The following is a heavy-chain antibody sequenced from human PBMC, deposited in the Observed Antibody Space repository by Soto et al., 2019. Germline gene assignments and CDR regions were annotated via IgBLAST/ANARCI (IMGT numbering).Heavy chain of an antibody. CDR3: ARVGDFVGYCSSTSCSEFDY. Sequence: QVQLVQSGAEVKKPGASVKVSCKASGYTFTSYGISWVRQAPGQGLEWMGWISAYNGNTNYAQKRQGRVTMTTGTSTSTAYMELRSLRSDATAVYYCARVGDFVGYCSSTSCSEFDYWGQGTLVTVSS. J-gene: IGHJ4*02. CDR2: ISAYNGNT. D-gene: IGHD2-2*01. CDR1: GYTFTSYG. V-gene: IGHV1-18*01.